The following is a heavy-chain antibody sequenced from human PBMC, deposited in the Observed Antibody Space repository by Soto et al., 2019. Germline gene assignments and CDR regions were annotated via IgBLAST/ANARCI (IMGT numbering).Heavy chain of an antibody. D-gene: IGHD2-21*02. CDR3: AREPEGGNSSDY. CDR2: ISAYNGNT. J-gene: IGHJ4*02. CDR1: GYTFTSYG. Sequence: GASVKVSCKASGYTFTSYGVSWVRQAPGQGLEWMGWISAYNGNTNYAQKLQGRVTTTTDTSTSTAYMELRSLRSDDTAVYYCAREPEGGNSSDYWGQGTLVTVSS. V-gene: IGHV1-18*04.